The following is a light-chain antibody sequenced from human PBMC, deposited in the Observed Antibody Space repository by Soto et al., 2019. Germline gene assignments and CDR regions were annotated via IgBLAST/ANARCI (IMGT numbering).Light chain of an antibody. Sequence: EIVWTQSPATLSLSPGERATLSCRASQRVSSYLAWYQQKPGQAPRLLIYDASNRATGIPARFSGSGSGTDFTLTIRSLEPEDFAVYYCQQRSNWPPYTFGQGTQLEIK. CDR2: DAS. V-gene: IGKV3-11*01. CDR1: QRVSSY. CDR3: QQRSNWPPYT. J-gene: IGKJ2*01.